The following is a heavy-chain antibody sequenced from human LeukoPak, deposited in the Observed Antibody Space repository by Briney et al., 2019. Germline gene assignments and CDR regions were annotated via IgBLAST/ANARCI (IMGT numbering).Heavy chain of an antibody. Sequence: GGSLRLSCAASGFNLSRNGMHWVRQAPGKGLEWVAFIRYDGTKKFYGDSVRGRFTISRDNSKNTVYLQMNSLRDDDTAVYYYARDFDDVNGDYYYIPDYWGQGILVTVSS. D-gene: IGHD3-10*01. V-gene: IGHV3-30*02. CDR1: GFNLSRNG. CDR2: IRYDGTKK. J-gene: IGHJ4*02. CDR3: ARDFDDVNGDYYYIPDY.